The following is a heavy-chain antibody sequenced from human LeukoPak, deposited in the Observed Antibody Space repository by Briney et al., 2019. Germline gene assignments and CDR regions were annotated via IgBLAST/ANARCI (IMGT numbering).Heavy chain of an antibody. D-gene: IGHD3-3*01. Sequence: GGSLRLSCAASGFTFSSYAMSWVRQAPGKGLEWVSAISGSGGSTYYADSVKGRFTISRDNSKNTLYLQMNSLRDEDTALYYCARESGFAFHIWGQGTVVTVSS. CDR1: GFTFSSYA. J-gene: IGHJ3*02. CDR3: ARESGFAFHI. V-gene: IGHV3-23*01. CDR2: ISGSGGST.